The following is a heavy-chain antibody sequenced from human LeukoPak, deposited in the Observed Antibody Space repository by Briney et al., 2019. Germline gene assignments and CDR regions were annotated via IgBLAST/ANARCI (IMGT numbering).Heavy chain of an antibody. D-gene: IGHD4/OR15-4a*01. CDR1: GGSFSGYY. J-gene: IGHJ4*02. Sequence: PSETLSLTCAVYGGSFSGYYWSWIRQPPGRRLDWIGEINHSGSTDYNPSLKSRVTLSVDTSKNQFSLKLSSVTAADTAVYYCAREANADRGFDYWGQGILVTVSS. CDR3: AREANADRGFDY. CDR2: INHSGST. V-gene: IGHV4-34*01.